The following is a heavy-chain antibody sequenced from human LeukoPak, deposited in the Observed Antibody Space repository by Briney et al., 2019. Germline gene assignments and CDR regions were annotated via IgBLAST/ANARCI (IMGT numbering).Heavy chain of an antibody. CDR2: IYYSGST. CDR3: ARGSYSVDY. CDR1: GGSTSSYY. V-gene: IGHV4-59*01. D-gene: IGHD1-26*01. J-gene: IGHJ4*02. Sequence: SETLSLTCTVSGGSTSSYYWNWIRQPPGKELEWIGNIYYSGSTNYNPYLKSRVTISIDRSKNQFSLKLSSVTAADTAVYYCARGSYSVDYWGQGTLVTVSS.